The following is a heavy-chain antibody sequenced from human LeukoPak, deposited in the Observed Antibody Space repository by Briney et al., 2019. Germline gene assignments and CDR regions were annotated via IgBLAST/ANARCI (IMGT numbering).Heavy chain of an antibody. CDR1: GGSISSYY. J-gene: IGHJ5*02. D-gene: IGHD5-12*01. CDR2: IYYSGTT. V-gene: IGHV4-59*08. Sequence: KASETLSLTCSVSGGSISSYYWSWIRQPPGKGLERIGNIYYSGTTNYNPSLKSRVTISVDKSKNHFSLNLSSVTAADTAVYYCARLLGESGAAGRFDPWGQGTLVTVSS. CDR3: ARLLGESGAAGRFDP.